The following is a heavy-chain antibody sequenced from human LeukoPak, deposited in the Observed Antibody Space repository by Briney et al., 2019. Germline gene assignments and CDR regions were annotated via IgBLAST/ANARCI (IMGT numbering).Heavy chain of an antibody. J-gene: IGHJ4*02. D-gene: IGHD3-10*01. Sequence: GGSLRLSCAASGFIVNRNDMHWVRQVTGKGLEWVSGLVIAGDPHYAGSVKGRFTISRDIAKNSLYLQMNSLGAGDTAVYYCARGRHSGGLKTTYFDYWGQGALVTVSS. CDR2: LVIAGDP. V-gene: IGHV3-13*05. CDR1: GFIVNRND. CDR3: ARGRHSGGLKTTYFDY.